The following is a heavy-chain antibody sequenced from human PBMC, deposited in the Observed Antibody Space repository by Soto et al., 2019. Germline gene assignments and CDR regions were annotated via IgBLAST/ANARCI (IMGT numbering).Heavy chain of an antibody. V-gene: IGHV3-33*01. Sequence: QVQLLESGGGVVQPGTSLRLTCVVSGFSLTNFGIHWIRQPPGKGLEWVSFLHLAGHRHYIESVKGRFTISRDISKNTVFMEMDSLRAEDPAVYYCVRDGEWGKWNFDYWGQGTPVTVSS. CDR3: VRDGEWGKWNFDY. J-gene: IGHJ4*02. D-gene: IGHD7-27*01. CDR2: LHLAGHR. CDR1: GFSLTNFG.